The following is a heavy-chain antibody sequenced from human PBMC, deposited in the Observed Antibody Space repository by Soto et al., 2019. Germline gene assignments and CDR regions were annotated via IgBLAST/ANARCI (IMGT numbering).Heavy chain of an antibody. CDR3: ARQGYSSSSRDNWFDP. V-gene: IGHV4-61*01. CDR2: IYYSGST. Sequence: LEILSLTCTVSGGSVSSGSYYWSWIRQPPGKGLEWIGYIYYSGSTNYNPSLKSRVTISVDTSKNQFSLKLSSVTAADTAVYYCARQGYSSSSRDNWFDPGGQGTLVTVSS. J-gene: IGHJ5*02. CDR1: GGSVSSGSYY. D-gene: IGHD6-6*01.